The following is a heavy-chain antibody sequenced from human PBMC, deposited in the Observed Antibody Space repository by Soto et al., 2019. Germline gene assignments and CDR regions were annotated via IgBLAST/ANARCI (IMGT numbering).Heavy chain of an antibody. CDR1: GYTFTGYA. D-gene: IGHD6-19*01. J-gene: IGHJ4*02. Sequence: QVQLVQSGAEEKKPGASVKVSCKASGYTFTGYAMHWVRQAPGQRLEWMGWINAGNGNTKYSQKFQGRVTITRDTSASTANMELSSLRSEDTAVYYSARAVAVPADFDYWGQGTLVTVSS. V-gene: IGHV1-3*05. CDR3: ARAVAVPADFDY. CDR2: INAGNGNT.